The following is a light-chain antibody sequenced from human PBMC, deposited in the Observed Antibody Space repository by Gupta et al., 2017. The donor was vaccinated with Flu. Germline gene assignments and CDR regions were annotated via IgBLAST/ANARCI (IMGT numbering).Light chain of an antibody. Sequence: PSTLSASIGDRVTITCRASQNIRTWLAWYQQKPRKTPTLLIYQATNLQSGVPSRFSGGVSGTEFTLTISSLQPDDFATYYCQQLNSYWYSFGQGTKLEIK. CDR3: QQLNSYWYS. CDR1: QNIRTW. J-gene: IGKJ2*03. CDR2: QAT. V-gene: IGKV1-5*03.